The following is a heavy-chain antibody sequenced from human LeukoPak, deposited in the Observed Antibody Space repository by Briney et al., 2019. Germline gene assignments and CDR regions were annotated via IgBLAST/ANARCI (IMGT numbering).Heavy chain of an antibody. Sequence: PGGSLRLSCAASGFTFSNYAMSWVRQAPGRGLEWVSGLTSSGGTTYYADSVKGRFTISRDNSRSTLYLQTNSLRVEDTAVYYCAKPVAGSSLGAFDIWGQGTIVTLSS. V-gene: IGHV3-23*01. J-gene: IGHJ3*02. CDR1: GFTFSNYA. CDR2: LTSSGGTT. CDR3: AKPVAGSSLGAFDI. D-gene: IGHD6-19*01.